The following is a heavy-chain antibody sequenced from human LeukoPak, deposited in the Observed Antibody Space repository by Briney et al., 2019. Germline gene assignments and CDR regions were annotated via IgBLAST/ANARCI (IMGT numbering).Heavy chain of an antibody. CDR2: ISYSGLT. CDR1: GGSISSGGYY. D-gene: IGHD1-1*01. CDR3: ARDTLDFGSDY. V-gene: IGHV4-31*03. J-gene: IGHJ4*02. Sequence: SQTLSLTCTVSGGSISSGGYYWSWIRQHAGKGLEWIGYISYSGLTYYIPSLKSRVTMSVDTPKNQFSLKLSSVTAADTAVYYCARDTLDFGSDYWGQGTLVTVSS.